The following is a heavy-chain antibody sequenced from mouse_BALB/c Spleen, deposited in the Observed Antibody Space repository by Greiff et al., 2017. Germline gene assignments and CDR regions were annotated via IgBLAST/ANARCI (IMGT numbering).Heavy chain of an antibody. CDR2: ISSGGSYT. V-gene: IGHV5-6*01. J-gene: IGHJ3*01. CDR3: ASNWDWFAY. CDR1: GFTFSSYG. Sequence: EVQVVESGGDLVKPGGSLKLSCAASGFTFSSYGMSWVRQTPDKRLEWVATISSGGSYTYYPDSVKGRFTISRDNAKNTLYLQMSSLKSEDTAMYYCASNWDWFAYWGQGTLVTVSA. D-gene: IGHD4-1*01.